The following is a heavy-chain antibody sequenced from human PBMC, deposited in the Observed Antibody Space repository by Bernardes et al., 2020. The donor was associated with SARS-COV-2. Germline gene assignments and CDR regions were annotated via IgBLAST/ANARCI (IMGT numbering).Heavy chain of an antibody. D-gene: IGHD6-13*01. J-gene: IGHJ4*02. CDR1: GFTFDDYA. CDR3: AKDFRGSSWYYFDY. Sequence: GGSLRLSCAASGFTFDDYAMHWVRQAPGKGLEWVSGICWNSGSIGYADSVKGRFTISRDNAKNSLYLQMNSLRAEDTALYYCAKDFRGSSWYYFDYWGQGTLVTVSS. CDR2: ICWNSGSI. V-gene: IGHV3-9*01.